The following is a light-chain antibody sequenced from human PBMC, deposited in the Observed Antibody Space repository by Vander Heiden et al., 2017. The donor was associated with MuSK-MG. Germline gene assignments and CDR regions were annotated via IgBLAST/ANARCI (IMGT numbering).Light chain of an antibody. CDR2: AAS. CDR1: QSVTGDY. J-gene: IGKJ1*01. CDR3: QQYGDSPRT. V-gene: IGKV3-20*01. Sequence: EVVLTQSPGTLSLSPGETATLSCRASQSVTGDYPAWFQQRPGQAPRLLIYAASRRPAGTPGRFIGSGSGTDFTLTVSRLEPEDFAVYYCQQYGDSPRTFGQGTKVEIK.